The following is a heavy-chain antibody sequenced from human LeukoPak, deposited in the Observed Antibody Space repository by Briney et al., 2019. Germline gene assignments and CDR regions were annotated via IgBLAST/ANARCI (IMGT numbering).Heavy chain of an antibody. J-gene: IGHJ5*02. CDR2: IYTSGST. CDR3: ARDRYYYDSSGYRWFDP. Sequence: PSQTLSLTCTVSGASISSGSYYWSWIRQPAGKGLEWIGRIYTSGSTYYNPSLKSRVTMSVDTSKNQFSLKLSSVTAADTAVYYCARDRYYYDSSGYRWFDPWGQGTLVTVSS. CDR1: GASISSGSYY. D-gene: IGHD3-22*01. V-gene: IGHV4-61*02.